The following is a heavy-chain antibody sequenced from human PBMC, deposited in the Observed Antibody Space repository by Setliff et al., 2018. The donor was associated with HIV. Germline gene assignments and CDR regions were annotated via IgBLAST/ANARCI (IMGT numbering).Heavy chain of an antibody. CDR3: AASPAGEILGSRPFYFDY. CDR1: GDSINSGNYY. CDR2: IYYSGST. Sequence: SETLSLTCTVSGDSINSGNYYWSWIRQHPGKGLEWIGYIYYSGSTYYSPSLKSRVTISEDTSKNQFSLKMRSVTAADTAVYYCAASPAGEILGSRPFYFDYWGQGTLVTVS. V-gene: IGHV4-31*03. J-gene: IGHJ4*02. D-gene: IGHD3-10*01.